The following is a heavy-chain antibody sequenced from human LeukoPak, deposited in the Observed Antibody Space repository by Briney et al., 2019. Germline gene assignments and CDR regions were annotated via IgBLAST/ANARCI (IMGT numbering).Heavy chain of an antibody. J-gene: IGHJ3*02. CDR3: ASKLPNYDFSAPTLSIGALDI. D-gene: IGHD3/OR15-3a*01. V-gene: IGHV3-53*01. Sequence: PGGSLRLSCTASDFIVRNNFLSWVRQTPGKGLGWVSVIFGRGKTYYADSVNGRFTISRDNSKNIVSLKMNSLRDEDSAVYFCASKLPNYDFSAPTLSIGALDIWGQGTTVTVSS. CDR2: IFGRGKT. CDR1: DFIVRNNF.